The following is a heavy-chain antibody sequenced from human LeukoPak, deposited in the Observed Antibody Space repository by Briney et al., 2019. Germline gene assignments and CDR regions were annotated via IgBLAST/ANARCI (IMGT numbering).Heavy chain of an antibody. Sequence: SETLSLTCTVSGGSISSYYWSRIRQPPGKGLEWIGYIYYSGSTNYNPSLKSRVTISVDTSKNQFSLKLSSVTAADTAVYYCARDSSSWTPGWFDPWGQGTLVTVSS. D-gene: IGHD6-13*01. CDR3: ARDSSSWTPGWFDP. J-gene: IGHJ5*02. V-gene: IGHV4-59*13. CDR1: GGSISSYY. CDR2: IYYSGST.